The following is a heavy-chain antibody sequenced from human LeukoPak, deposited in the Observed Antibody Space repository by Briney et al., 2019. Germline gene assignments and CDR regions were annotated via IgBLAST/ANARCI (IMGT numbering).Heavy chain of an antibody. CDR3: ASGRGITIFGVGPFDP. CDR1: GGTFSSYA. V-gene: IGHV1-69*04. D-gene: IGHD3-3*01. J-gene: IGHJ5*02. CDR2: IIPILGIA. Sequence: SVKVSCKASGGTFSSYAISWVRQAPGQGLEWMGRIIPILGIANYAQKFQGRVTITADKSTSTAYMELSSLRSEDTAVYYCASGRGITIFGVGPFDPWGQGTLVTVSS.